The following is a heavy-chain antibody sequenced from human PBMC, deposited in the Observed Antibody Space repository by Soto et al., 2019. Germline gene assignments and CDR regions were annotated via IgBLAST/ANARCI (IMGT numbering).Heavy chain of an antibody. J-gene: IGHJ6*02. D-gene: IGHD3-3*01. CDR3: GRDRSGCWSGYHYYYYGMDV. Sequence: SETLSLTCTVSGGSISSYYWSWIRQPPGKGLEWIGYIYYSGSTNYNPSLKSRVTISVDTSKNQFSLKLSSVTAADTAVSYCGRDRSGCWSGYHYYYYGMDVWGQGTTVTVSS. CDR1: GGSISSYY. V-gene: IGHV4-59*01. CDR2: IYYSGST.